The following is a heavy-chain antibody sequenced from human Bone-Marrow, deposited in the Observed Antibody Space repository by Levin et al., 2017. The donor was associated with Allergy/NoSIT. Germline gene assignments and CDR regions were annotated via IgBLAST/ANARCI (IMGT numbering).Heavy chain of an antibody. V-gene: IGHV4-59*01. J-gene: IGHJ2*01. CDR2: VYHSGNT. CDR3: ARDLGITQGYFDF. CDR1: GDSITDYY. D-gene: IGHD2-15*01. Sequence: ASETLSLTCTVSGDSITDYYWSWIRQPPGKGLEWIGFVYHSGNTNYSPSLKSRVTMSVDTSKSQFSLNLRSVTAADTAIYYCARDLGITQGYFDFWGRGALVTVSS.